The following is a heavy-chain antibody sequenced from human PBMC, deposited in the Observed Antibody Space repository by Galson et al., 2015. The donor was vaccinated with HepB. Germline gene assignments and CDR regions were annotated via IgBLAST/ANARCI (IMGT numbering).Heavy chain of an antibody. J-gene: IGHJ6*02. CDR2: ISAYNGNT. V-gene: IGHV1-18*04. CDR3: ARDVVVVAAYDKYYYYGMDV. CDR1: GYTFTSYG. D-gene: IGHD2-15*01. Sequence: SVKVSCKASGYTFTSYGISWVRQAPGQGLEWMGWISAYNGNTNYAQKLQGRVTMTTDTSTSTAYMELRSLRSDDTAVYYCARDVVVVAAYDKYYYYGMDVWGQGTTVTVSS.